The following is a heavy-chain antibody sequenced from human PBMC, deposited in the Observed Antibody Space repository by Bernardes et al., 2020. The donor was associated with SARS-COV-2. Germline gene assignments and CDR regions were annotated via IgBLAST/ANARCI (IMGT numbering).Heavy chain of an antibody. D-gene: IGHD4-17*01. CDR2: ISGSGSAT. V-gene: IGHV3-23*01. Sequence: GVSLRLSCAASGFTFRGYAMPWVRQAPGKGLEFFPAISGSGSATYYTDSVKGRFTISRDNSKNTLFLQMNSLRAEDTALYFCAREDYELDLWGQGTLVTVSS. CDR3: AREDYELDL. CDR1: GFTFRGYA. J-gene: IGHJ5*02.